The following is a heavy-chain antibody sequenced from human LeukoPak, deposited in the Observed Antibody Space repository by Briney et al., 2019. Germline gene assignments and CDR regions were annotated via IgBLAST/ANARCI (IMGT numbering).Heavy chain of an antibody. CDR3: AKDPSQQLVTNWFDP. D-gene: IGHD6-13*01. V-gene: IGHV3-23*01. CDR2: ISGSGGST. J-gene: IGHJ5*02. Sequence: PGGSLRLSCAASGFTFSSYAMSWVRQAPGKGLEWVSAISGSGGSTYYADSVKGRFTISRDNSKNALYLQMNSLRAEDTAVYYCAKDPSQQLVTNWFDPWGQGTLVTVSS. CDR1: GFTFSSYA.